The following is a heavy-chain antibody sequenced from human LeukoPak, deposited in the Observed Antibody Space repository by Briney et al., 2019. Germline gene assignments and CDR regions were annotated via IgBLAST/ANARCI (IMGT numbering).Heavy chain of an antibody. CDR2: IIPIFGIA. CDR1: GGTFSSYA. D-gene: IGHD3-22*01. Sequence: SVKVSCKASGGTFSSYAISWVRQAPGQGLEWMGRIIPIFGIANYAQKFQGRVTITADKSTSTAYMELSSLRSEDTAVYYCASDGVDYYDSSGSSPVDYWGQGTLVTVSS. V-gene: IGHV1-69*04. CDR3: ASDGVDYYDSSGSSPVDY. J-gene: IGHJ4*02.